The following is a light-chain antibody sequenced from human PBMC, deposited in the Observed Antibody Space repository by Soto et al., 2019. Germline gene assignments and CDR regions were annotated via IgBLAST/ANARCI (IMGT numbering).Light chain of an antibody. Sequence: EIVLTQSPGTLSLSPGERATLSCRASQSVSSSYLAWYQQKPGQAPRLLIYVASRRATGIPDRFSGSGSGTDFTLTISRLEPEDFAVYYCQQYGSSPGTFDQGTKLEIK. CDR1: QSVSSSY. V-gene: IGKV3-20*01. CDR3: QQYGSSPGT. J-gene: IGKJ2*01. CDR2: VAS.